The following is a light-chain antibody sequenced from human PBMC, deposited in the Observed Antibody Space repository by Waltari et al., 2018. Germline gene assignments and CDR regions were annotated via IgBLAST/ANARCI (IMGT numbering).Light chain of an antibody. CDR3: SSYTGSSTLV. CDR1: SSDVGTYNY. J-gene: IGLJ1*01. CDR2: EVN. Sequence: QSALTQPASVSGSPGQSITISCTGTSSDVGTYNYVSWYHQHPGKAPKLMIYEVNNRPSGVSNRFSGSKSANTASLTISGLQAEDEADYYCSSYTGSSTLVFGTGTKVTVL. V-gene: IGLV2-14*01.